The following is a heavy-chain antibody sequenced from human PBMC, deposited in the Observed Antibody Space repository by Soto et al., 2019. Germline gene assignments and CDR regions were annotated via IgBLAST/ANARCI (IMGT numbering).Heavy chain of an antibody. CDR3: ARGRGDCSRFGCAPG. CDR1: GGSIGGHY. D-gene: IGHD2-15*01. V-gene: IGHV4-59*11. Sequence: SETLSLTCTVSGGSIGGHYWTWIRQSPGKGLEYLAYISYIDCSGSTTYSPSLRGRITMSADTSQNQLSLTLTSVTAADTAVYYCARGRGDCSRFGCAPGCGQGNLVTVNS. CDR2: ISYIDCSGST. J-gene: IGHJ4*02.